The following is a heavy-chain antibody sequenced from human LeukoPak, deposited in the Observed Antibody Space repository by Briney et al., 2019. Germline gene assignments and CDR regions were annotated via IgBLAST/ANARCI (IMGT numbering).Heavy chain of an antibody. V-gene: IGHV1-69*13. D-gene: IGHD2-2*01. CDR2: IIPIFGTA. Sequence: SVKVSCKASGGTFSSYAISWVRQAPGQGLEWMGGIIPIFGTANYAQKFQGRVTITADESTNTAYMELSSLRSEDTAVYYCARGPSERYCSSTSCYAGLDYWGQGTLVTVSS. CDR1: GGTFSSYA. J-gene: IGHJ4*02. CDR3: ARGPSERYCSSTSCYAGLDY.